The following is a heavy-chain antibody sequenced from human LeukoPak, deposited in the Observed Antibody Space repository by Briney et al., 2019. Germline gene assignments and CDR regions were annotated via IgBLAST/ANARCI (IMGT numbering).Heavy chain of an antibody. V-gene: IGHV4-61*02. J-gene: IGHJ5*02. Sequence: SETLSLTCTVSGGSISSGSYYWSWIRQPAGKGLEWIGRIYTSGSTNYNPSLKSRVTMSVDTSKNQFSLKLSSVTAADTAVYYCARDLRSGYDLSWFDPWGQGTLVTVSS. D-gene: IGHD5-12*01. CDR3: ARDLRSGYDLSWFDP. CDR2: IYTSGST. CDR1: GGSISSGSYY.